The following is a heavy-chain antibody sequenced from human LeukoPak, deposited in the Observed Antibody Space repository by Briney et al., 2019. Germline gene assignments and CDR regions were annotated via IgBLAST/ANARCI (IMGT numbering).Heavy chain of an antibody. J-gene: IGHJ5*02. Sequence: EASVKVSCKASGYTFTGYYMHWVRQAPGQGLEWMGRINPNSGVTNYAQKFQGRVTITRETSIRTAYMELSRLRSDDTAVYYCAREGRLGYSYDSSGSYWFDPWGQGTLVTVSS. CDR2: INPNSGVT. D-gene: IGHD3-22*01. CDR1: GYTFTGYY. CDR3: AREGRLGYSYDSSGSYWFDP. V-gene: IGHV1-2*06.